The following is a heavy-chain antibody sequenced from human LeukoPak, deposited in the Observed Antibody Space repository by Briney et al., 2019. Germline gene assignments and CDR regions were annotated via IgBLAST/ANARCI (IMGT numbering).Heavy chain of an antibody. J-gene: IGHJ6*02. Sequence: VASVKVSCKASGYTFTSYDINWVRQAPGQGLEWMGWMDPNSGHTGFAQKIQDRLTMTRNTSTSTAYMELSSLRSEDTAVYYCGRLRRGGMDVWGQGTTVSVSS. D-gene: IGHD3-10*01. V-gene: IGHV1-8*01. CDR2: MDPNSGHT. CDR1: GYTFTSYD. CDR3: GRLRRGGMDV.